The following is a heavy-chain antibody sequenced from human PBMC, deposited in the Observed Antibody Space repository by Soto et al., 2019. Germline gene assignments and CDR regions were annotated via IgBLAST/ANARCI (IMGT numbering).Heavy chain of an antibody. J-gene: IGHJ4*02. CDR3: ARGITIFGVVTNFDY. D-gene: IGHD3-3*01. V-gene: IGHV4-34*01. CDR2: INHSGST. CDR1: GGSFSGYY. Sequence: QVQLQQWGAGLLEPSETLSLTCAVYGGSFSGYYWSWIRQPPGKGLEWLGEINHSGSTNYNPSLKSRVTIAVDTSKNQFSLKLSSVTAADTAVFYCARGITIFGVVTNFDYWGQGTLVTVSS.